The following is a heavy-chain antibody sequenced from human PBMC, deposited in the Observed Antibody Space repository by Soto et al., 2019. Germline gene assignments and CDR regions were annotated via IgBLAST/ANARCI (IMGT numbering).Heavy chain of an antibody. CDR1: GYTFTNYG. J-gene: IGHJ5*02. V-gene: IGHV1-69*04. D-gene: IGHD2-2*01. Sequence: SVKVSCKTSGYTFTNYGISWVRQAPGQGLEWMGRIIPILGIANYAQKFQGRVTITADKSTSTAYMELSSLRSEDTAVYYCARDVIVVPAAIPWFDPWGQGTLVTVSS. CDR2: IIPILGIA. CDR3: ARDVIVVPAAIPWFDP.